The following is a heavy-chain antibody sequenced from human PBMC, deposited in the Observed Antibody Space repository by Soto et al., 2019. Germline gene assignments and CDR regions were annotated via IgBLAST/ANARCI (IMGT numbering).Heavy chain of an antibody. D-gene: IGHD3-9*01. V-gene: IGHV3-23*01. CDR1: GFTFSSYG. CDR2: ISDDGGST. CDR3: AKDPILTGYNLGPNFDY. Sequence: PGGSLRLSCAASGFTFSSYGMHWVRQAPGKGLEWVAVISDDGGSTYYADSVKGRFTISRDNSKNTLYLQMNSLRAEDTAVYYCAKDPILTGYNLGPNFDYWGQGTLVTVSS. J-gene: IGHJ4*02.